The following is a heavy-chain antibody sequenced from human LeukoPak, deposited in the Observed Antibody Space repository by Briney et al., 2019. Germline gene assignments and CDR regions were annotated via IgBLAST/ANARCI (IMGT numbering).Heavy chain of an antibody. CDR2: ISSSGSTI. V-gene: IGHV3-48*03. D-gene: IGHD1-1*01. Sequence: PGGSLRLSCAASGFTFSSYEMNWVRQAPGKGLEWVSYISSSGSTIQYADSVKGRFTISRDNSKNTLYLQMNSLRAEDTAVYYCAKDLSPGTYDYWGQGTLVTVSS. CDR1: GFTFSSYE. J-gene: IGHJ4*02. CDR3: AKDLSPGTYDY.